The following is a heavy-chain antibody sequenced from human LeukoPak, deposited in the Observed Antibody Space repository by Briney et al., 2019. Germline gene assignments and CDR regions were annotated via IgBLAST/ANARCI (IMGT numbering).Heavy chain of an antibody. CDR2: INHSGST. J-gene: IGHJ4*02. D-gene: IGHD6-13*01. CDR1: GGSFSGYY. CDR3: ACAYRGYCSSEDY. Sequence: SETLSLTCAVYGGSFSGYYWSWLRQPPGKGLEWIGEINHSGSTNYNPSLKSRVTISVDTSKNQFSLKLSSVTAADTAVYYRACAYRGYCSSEDYWGQGTLVTVSS. V-gene: IGHV4-34*01.